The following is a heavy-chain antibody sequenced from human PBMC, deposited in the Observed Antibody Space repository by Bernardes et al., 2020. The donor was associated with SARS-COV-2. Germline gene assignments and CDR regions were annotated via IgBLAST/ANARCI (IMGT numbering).Heavy chain of an antibody. CDR3: ARDWDFRKYCSGGSCPEYGMDV. J-gene: IGHJ6*02. D-gene: IGHD2-15*01. CDR1: GFTFSDYY. Sequence: GGSLRLCCAASGFTFSDYYMSWIRQAPGKGLEWVSYISSSGTTIYYADSVKGRFTISRDNAKNTLYLQMNSLSAEDTAVYYCARDWDFRKYCSGGSCPEYGMDVWGQGTTVTVYS. CDR2: ISSSGTTI. V-gene: IGHV3-11*01.